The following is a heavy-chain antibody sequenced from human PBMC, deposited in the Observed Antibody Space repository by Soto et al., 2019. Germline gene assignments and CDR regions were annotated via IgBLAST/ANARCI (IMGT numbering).Heavy chain of an antibody. CDR1: GFTFRNYW. V-gene: IGHV3-7*01. CDR3: ASVAI. Sequence: EVQLVESGGGLVQPGGSLRLSCAASGFTFRNYWMSWVRQAPGKGLEWVANIKQDGTEKNYVDSVRGRFTISRDNAKNSLDLQMNSLPAEDTAVYYCASVAIRGRGTQVNVSS. J-gene: IGHJ4*02. CDR2: IKQDGTEK. D-gene: IGHD5-12*01.